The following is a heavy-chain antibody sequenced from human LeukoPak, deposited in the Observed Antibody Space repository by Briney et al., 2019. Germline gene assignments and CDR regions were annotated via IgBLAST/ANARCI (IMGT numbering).Heavy chain of an antibody. CDR1: GFTFSSYA. Sequence: PGGSLRLSCAASGFTFSSYAMSWVRQAPGKGLEWVSVIYSGGSTYYADSVKGRFTISRDNSKNTLYLQMNSLRAEDTAVYYCARHYYDSSGYPDYWGQGTLVTVSS. D-gene: IGHD3-22*01. CDR2: IYSGGST. V-gene: IGHV3-66*04. J-gene: IGHJ4*02. CDR3: ARHYYDSSGYPDY.